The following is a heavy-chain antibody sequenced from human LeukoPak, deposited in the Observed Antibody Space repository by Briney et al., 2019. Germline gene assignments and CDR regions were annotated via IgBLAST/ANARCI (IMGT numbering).Heavy chain of an antibody. CDR2: IIPIFGTA. CDR1: GGTFSSYA. D-gene: IGHD3-10*01. CDR3: AKSSGSYYNQGYYYYGMDV. Sequence: SVKVSCKASGGTFSSYAISGVRQAPGQGLEWMGGIIPIFGTANYAQKFQGRVTITADESTSTAYMELSSLGSEDTAVYYCAKSSGSYYNQGYYYYGMDVWGKGTTVTVSS. V-gene: IGHV1-69*13. J-gene: IGHJ6*04.